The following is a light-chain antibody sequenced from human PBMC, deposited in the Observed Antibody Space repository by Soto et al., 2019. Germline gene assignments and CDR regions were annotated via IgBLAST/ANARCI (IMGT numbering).Light chain of an antibody. CDR3: ETWDSSLSAGV. CDR2: ENN. CDR1: SSNIGNNY. J-gene: IGLJ3*02. Sequence: QSVLTQPPSVSAAPGQKVTISCSGSSSNIGNNYVSWYQQIPGTAPKLLIYENNKRPSGIPDRFSGSTSGTSATLGITGLQTGDEADYYCETWDSSLSAGVFGGGTKVTVL. V-gene: IGLV1-51*02.